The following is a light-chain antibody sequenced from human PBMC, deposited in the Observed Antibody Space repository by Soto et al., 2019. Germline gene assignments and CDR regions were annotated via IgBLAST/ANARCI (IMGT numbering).Light chain of an antibody. CDR2: VGTGGIVG. J-gene: IGLJ2*01. CDR3: GADHGSGSNFFVV. Sequence: QAVVTQPPSASASLGASVTLTCTLSSGYSNYKVDWYQQRPGKGPRFVMRVGTGGIVGSKGDGIPDRFSVLGSGLNRYLTIKNIQEEDESVYHCGADHGSGSNFFVVFGGGTKLTVL. V-gene: IGLV9-49*01. CDR1: SGYSNYK.